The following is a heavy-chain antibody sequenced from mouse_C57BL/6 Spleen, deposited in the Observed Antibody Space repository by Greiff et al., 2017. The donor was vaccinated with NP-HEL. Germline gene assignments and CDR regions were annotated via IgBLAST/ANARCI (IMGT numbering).Heavy chain of an antibody. CDR3: ARDITTYWYFDV. CDR1: GFTFSSYA. Sequence: EVKLEESGGGLVKPGGSLKLSCAASGFTFSSYAMSWVRQTPEKRLEWVATISDGGSYTYYPDNVKGRFTISRDNAKNNLYLQMSHLKSEDTAMYYCARDITTYWYFDVWGTGTTVTVSS. D-gene: IGHD1-3*01. V-gene: IGHV5-4*01. CDR2: ISDGGSYT. J-gene: IGHJ1*03.